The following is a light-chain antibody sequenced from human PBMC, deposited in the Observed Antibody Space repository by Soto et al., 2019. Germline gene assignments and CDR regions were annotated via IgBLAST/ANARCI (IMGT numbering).Light chain of an antibody. Sequence: DIQLTQSPSSLTASVGDRVTITGRASQTIRAYLNWYQQKPGMAPQLLIYAASSVQSGVPSRFSGSGSGTDFTLTISSLQPEDFATYYCQQTFSILPWTFCPGTKVETK. V-gene: IGKV1-39*01. J-gene: IGKJ1*01. CDR2: AAS. CDR3: QQTFSILPWT. CDR1: QTIRAY.